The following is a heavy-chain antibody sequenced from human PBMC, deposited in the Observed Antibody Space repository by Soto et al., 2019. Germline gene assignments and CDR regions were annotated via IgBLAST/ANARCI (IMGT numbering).Heavy chain of an antibody. V-gene: IGHV1-18*01. Sequence: QVQLVQSGAEVKKPGASVKVSCSASGYTFTSYGISWLRQAPGQVLERMGWISAYNGNTNYAQKLKGRDTMTTDTSPRTAYMELRSLRSDDTAVYYCARSPIFGVVHNWFVPWGQGTLVTVSS. CDR1: GYTFTSYG. D-gene: IGHD3-3*01. CDR3: ARSPIFGVVHNWFVP. J-gene: IGHJ5*02. CDR2: ISAYNGNT.